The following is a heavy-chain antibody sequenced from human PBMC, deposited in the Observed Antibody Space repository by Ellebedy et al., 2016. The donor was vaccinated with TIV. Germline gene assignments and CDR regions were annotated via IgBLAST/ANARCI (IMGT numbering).Heavy chain of an antibody. CDR3: RPGHYSDA. CDR1: GFAFNNFF. CDR2: ISGAGDDT. V-gene: IGHV3-23*01. J-gene: IGHJ4*02. Sequence: GESLKISXAASGFAFNNFFMSWVRQAPGKGLEWVSTISGAGDDTHLADSVKGRFIVSRDNSMNTVYLQMNSLRSEDTAVYYCRPGHYSDAWGQGTLVTVSS.